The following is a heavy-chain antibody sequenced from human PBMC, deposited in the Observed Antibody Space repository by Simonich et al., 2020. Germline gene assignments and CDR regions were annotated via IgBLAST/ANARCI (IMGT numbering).Heavy chain of an antibody. Sequence: QVQLVQSGAEVKKPGASVRVSCKASGYTFTGYYMHWVRQAPGQGLEWMGWINPNSGGTNYEQKFQGRVTMTRATSISTAYMELSRLRSDDTAVYYCARARLYSSSHAFDIWGQGTMVTVSS. CDR3: ARARLYSSSHAFDI. J-gene: IGHJ3*02. CDR1: GYTFTGYY. CDR2: INPNSGGT. V-gene: IGHV1-2*02. D-gene: IGHD6-6*01.